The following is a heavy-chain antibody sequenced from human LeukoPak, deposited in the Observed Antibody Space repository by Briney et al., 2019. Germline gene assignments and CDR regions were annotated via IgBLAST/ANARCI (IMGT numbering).Heavy chain of an antibody. J-gene: IGHJ4*02. CDR2: MKQDGSEK. D-gene: IGHD3-3*01. CDR1: GFTFSSYW. V-gene: IGHV3-7*01. CDR3: ARGGRYDFWSGYPLDY. Sequence: GGSLRLSCAASGFTFSSYWMSWVRQAPGKGLEWVANMKQDGSEKYYVDSVKGRFTISRDNAKNSLYLQMNSLRAEDTAVYYCARGGRYDFWSGYPLDYWGQGTLVTVSS.